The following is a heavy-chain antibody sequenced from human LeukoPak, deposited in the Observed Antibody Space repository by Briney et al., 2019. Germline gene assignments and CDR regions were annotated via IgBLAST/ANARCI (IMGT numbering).Heavy chain of an antibody. D-gene: IGHD6-6*01. Sequence: ASVKVSCKASGYTFTGYYMHWVRQAPGQGPEWMGWINPSGGSTSYAQKFQGRVTMTRDMSTSTVYMELSSLRSEDTAVYYCARGHSSSFTPRGYFDYWGQGTLITVSS. V-gene: IGHV1-46*01. CDR2: INPSGGST. CDR1: GYTFTGYY. J-gene: IGHJ4*02. CDR3: ARGHSSSFTPRGYFDY.